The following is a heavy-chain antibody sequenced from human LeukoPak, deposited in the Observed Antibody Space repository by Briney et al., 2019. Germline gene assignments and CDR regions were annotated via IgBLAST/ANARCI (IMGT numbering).Heavy chain of an antibody. CDR2: ISYDGSNK. Sequence: PPGRSLRLSCAASGFTFSSYGMHWVRQAPGKGLEWVAVISYDGSNKYYADSVKGRFTISRDNSKNTLYLQMNSLRAEDTAVYYCAKDQRDYYAVYYFDYWGQGTLVTVSS. J-gene: IGHJ4*02. V-gene: IGHV3-30*18. CDR1: GFTFSSYG. CDR3: AKDQRDYYAVYYFDY. D-gene: IGHD3-10*01.